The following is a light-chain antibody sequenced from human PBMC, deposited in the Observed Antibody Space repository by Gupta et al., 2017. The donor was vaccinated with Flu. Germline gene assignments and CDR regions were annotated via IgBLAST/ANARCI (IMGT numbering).Light chain of an antibody. CDR2: GAS. CDR1: QSVSSN. CDR3: QQYNNWPPWT. V-gene: IGKV3-15*01. J-gene: IGKJ1*01. Sequence: EIVMTQSPAPLSVSQGERATLSCRASQSVSSNLAWYQQKPGQAPRLLIYGASTRATGIPARFSGSGSGTEFTLTISSLQSEDFAVYYCQQYNNWPPWTFGQGTKVEIK.